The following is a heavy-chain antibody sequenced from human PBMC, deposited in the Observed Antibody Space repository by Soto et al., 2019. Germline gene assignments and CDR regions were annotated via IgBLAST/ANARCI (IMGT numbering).Heavy chain of an antibody. J-gene: IGHJ4*02. CDR3: ARDFTGSYLGLDY. Sequence: ASVKVSCQASGYTFTSYAMHWVRQAPGQRLEWMGWINAGNGNTKYSQKFQGRVTITRDTSASTAYMELSSLRSEDTAVYYCARDFTGSYLGLDYWGQGTLVTVSS. CDR2: INAGNGNT. V-gene: IGHV1-3*01. CDR1: GYTFTSYA. D-gene: IGHD1-26*01.